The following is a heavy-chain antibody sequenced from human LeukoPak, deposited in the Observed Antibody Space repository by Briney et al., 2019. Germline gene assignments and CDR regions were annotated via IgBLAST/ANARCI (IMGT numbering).Heavy chain of an antibody. J-gene: IGHJ3*02. V-gene: IGHV5-51*01. CDR1: GYSFTSYW. CDR2: IYPGDSDT. D-gene: IGHD6-13*01. CDR3: ARRDQGIAAAGTSGDAFDI. Sequence: GESLKISCKGFGYSFTSYWIGWVRQMPGKGLEWMGIIYPGDSDTRYSPSFQGQVTISADKSISTAYLQWSSLKASDTAMYYCARRDQGIAAAGTSGDAFDIWGQGTMVTVSS.